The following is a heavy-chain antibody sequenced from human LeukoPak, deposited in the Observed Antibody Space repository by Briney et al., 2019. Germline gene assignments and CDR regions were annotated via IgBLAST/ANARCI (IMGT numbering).Heavy chain of an antibody. CDR2: MNPNNANT. CDR3: AREGLGELTLDY. CDR1: GYTFTSYD. V-gene: IGHV1-8*01. J-gene: IGHJ4*02. Sequence: ASVQVSCKASGYTFTSYDINWVRQATGQGLEWMGWMNPNNANTDYGQKFQGRVTLTRNTSISTAYMELSSLRSEDTAVYYWAREGLGELTLDYWGQGTLVTVSS. D-gene: IGHD3-16*01.